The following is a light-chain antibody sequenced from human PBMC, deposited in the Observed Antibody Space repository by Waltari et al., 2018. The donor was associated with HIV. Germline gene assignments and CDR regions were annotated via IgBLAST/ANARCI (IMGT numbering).Light chain of an antibody. Sequence: QSVLTQPPSASGTPGQRVAISCSGSSSNIGRNTVDWYQQFPGAAPKVVIYANNQRPSGVPDRFSGSKSGTSASLAISGLQSEDEGDYYCATWDDSLSGRVFGGGTKLAVL. CDR2: ANN. CDR3: ATWDDSLSGRV. J-gene: IGLJ3*02. V-gene: IGLV1-44*01. CDR1: SSNIGRNT.